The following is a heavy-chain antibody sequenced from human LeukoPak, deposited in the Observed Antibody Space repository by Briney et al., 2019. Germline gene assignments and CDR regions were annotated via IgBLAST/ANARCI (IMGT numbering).Heavy chain of an antibody. D-gene: IGHD1-1*01. CDR1: GFTFSSFD. CDR3: ARGPPRGKYYYMDV. V-gene: IGHV3-13*01. Sequence: GGSLRRSCPATGFTFSSFDMRWVRQPTGQGLEWVSTIGTASDTYYPGSVEGRFTLSRDNAKNSLYLQMNSLTAGDTAVYYCARGPPRGKYYYMDVWGKGTTVTVSS. J-gene: IGHJ6*03. CDR2: IGTASDT.